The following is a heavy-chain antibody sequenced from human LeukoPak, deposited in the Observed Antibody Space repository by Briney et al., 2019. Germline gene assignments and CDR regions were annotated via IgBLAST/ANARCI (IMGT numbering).Heavy chain of an antibody. Sequence: GGSLRLPCAASGFTFSSYAMSWVRQTPGKGLEWVSAISGSGGSTYYADSVKGRFTISRDNSKNTLYLQMNSLRAEDTAVYYCAKDLGPYSSSWYDYWGQGTLVTVSS. J-gene: IGHJ4*02. CDR3: AKDLGPYSSSWYDY. V-gene: IGHV3-23*01. CDR2: ISGSGGST. D-gene: IGHD6-13*01. CDR1: GFTFSSYA.